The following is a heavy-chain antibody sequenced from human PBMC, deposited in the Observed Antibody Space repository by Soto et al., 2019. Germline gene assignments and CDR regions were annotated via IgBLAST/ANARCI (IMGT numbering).Heavy chain of an antibody. D-gene: IGHD5-12*01. CDR1: GGSISSYD. CDR2: IYYSGST. V-gene: IGHV4-59*08. Sequence: TSETLSLTCTVSGGSISSYDGSWIRQPPGKGLEWIGYIYYSGSTNYNPSLKSRVTISVDTSKNQFSLKLSSVTAADTAVYYCASAGYSGYDYVDYWGQGTLVTVSS. J-gene: IGHJ4*02. CDR3: ASAGYSGYDYVDY.